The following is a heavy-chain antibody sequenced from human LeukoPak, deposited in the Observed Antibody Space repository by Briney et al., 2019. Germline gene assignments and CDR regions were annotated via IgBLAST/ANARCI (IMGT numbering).Heavy chain of an antibody. CDR1: GGSISNYY. CDR3: ARDPGGSSWHEFDY. D-gene: IGHD6-13*01. CDR2: IYYGGNT. V-gene: IGHV4-59*01. J-gene: IGHJ4*02. Sequence: SETLSLTCTVSGGSISNYYWTWVRQPPGKGLEWIGYIYYGGNTEYNPSLNSRVTISVDPSKNQFSLKLRSVTAADTAVYYCARDPGGSSWHEFDYWGQGTLVTVSS.